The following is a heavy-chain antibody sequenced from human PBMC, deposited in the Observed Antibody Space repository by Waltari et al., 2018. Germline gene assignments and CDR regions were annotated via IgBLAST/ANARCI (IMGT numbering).Heavy chain of an antibody. J-gene: IGHJ4*02. V-gene: IGHV3-15*07. CDR2: IKTKTHGGTT. Sequence: EVQLVESGGGLVKPGGSLRLSCAASPFIFNNAWLNWVRLAPGKGLEWVGLIKTKTHGGTTDYAAPVKGRFTISRDDSKTTVYLQMNSLKTEDTAVYYCAAGLTQYFDYWGQGAQVTVSS. CDR3: AAGLTQYFDY. D-gene: IGHD3-16*01. CDR1: PFIFNNAW.